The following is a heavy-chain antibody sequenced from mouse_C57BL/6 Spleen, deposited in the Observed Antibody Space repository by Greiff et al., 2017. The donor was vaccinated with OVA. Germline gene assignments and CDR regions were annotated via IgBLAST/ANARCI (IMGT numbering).Heavy chain of an antibody. CDR3: ARVFNYAMDY. CDR2: IDPSDSYT. CDR1: GYTFTSYW. Sequence: QVQLQQSGAELVMPGASVKLSCKASGYTFTSYWMHWVKQRPGQGLEWIGEIDPSDSYTNYNQKFKGKSTLTVDKSSSTAYMQLSSLTSEDSAVYYCARVFNYAMDYWGQGTSVTVSS. V-gene: IGHV1-69*01. J-gene: IGHJ4*01.